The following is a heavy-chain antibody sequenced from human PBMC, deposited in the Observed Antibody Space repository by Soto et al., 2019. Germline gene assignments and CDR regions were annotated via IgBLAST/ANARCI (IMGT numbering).Heavy chain of an antibody. CDR1: GGTFSSYA. CDR2: IIPIFGTA. Sequence: ASVTVSCKASGGTFSSYAISWVRQAPGQGLEWMGGIIPIFGTANYAQKFQGRVTITADESTSTAYMELSSLRSEDTAVYYCASGTRRGNYYFDYWGQGTLVTVSS. D-gene: IGHD1-1*01. V-gene: IGHV1-69*13. CDR3: ASGTRRGNYYFDY. J-gene: IGHJ4*02.